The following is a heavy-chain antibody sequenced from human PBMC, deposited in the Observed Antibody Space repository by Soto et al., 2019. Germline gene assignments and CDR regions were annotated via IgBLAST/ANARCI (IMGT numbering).Heavy chain of an antibody. Sequence: GGSLGLSCAASGVTFRSYAMSWVRQAPGKGLEWVSAFSGSGGSTYYADSVKGRFTISRDNSKNTLYLQMNSLRAEDTAVYYCAKDMVGLVPAAPSLQYYYYYAMDVWGQGTTVTVSS. CDR1: GVTFRSYA. D-gene: IGHD2-2*01. J-gene: IGHJ6*02. CDR3: AKDMVGLVPAAPSLQYYYYYAMDV. CDR2: FSGSGGST. V-gene: IGHV3-23*01.